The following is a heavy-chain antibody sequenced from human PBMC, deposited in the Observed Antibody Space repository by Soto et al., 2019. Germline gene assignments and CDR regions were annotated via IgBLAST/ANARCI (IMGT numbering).Heavy chain of an antibody. V-gene: IGHV3-9*01. D-gene: IGHD2-2*01. Sequence: EVQLVESGGGLVQPGRSLRLSCAASGFTFDDYAMHWVRQAPGKGLEWVSGIGWNSGSIGYADSVKGRFTISRDNAKNSLFLQMNSLRAEDTALYYCAKDRYCSSTSCKWDAFDIWCQGTMVTESS. J-gene: IGHJ3*02. CDR3: AKDRYCSSTSCKWDAFDI. CDR2: IGWNSGSI. CDR1: GFTFDDYA.